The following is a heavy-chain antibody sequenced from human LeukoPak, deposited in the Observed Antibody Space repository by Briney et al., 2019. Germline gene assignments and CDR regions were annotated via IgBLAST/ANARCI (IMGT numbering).Heavy chain of an antibody. CDR2: IVVGSGNT. CDR1: GFTFTSSA. CDR3: AAGTRYCSGGSCYYYYYMDV. Sequence: SVKVSCKASGFTFTSSAMQWVRQARGQRLEWIGWIVVGSGNTNYAQKFQERVTITRDMSTSTAYMELSSLRSEDTAVYYCAAGTRYCSGGSCYYYYYMDVWGKGTTVTVSS. V-gene: IGHV1-58*02. D-gene: IGHD2-15*01. J-gene: IGHJ6*03.